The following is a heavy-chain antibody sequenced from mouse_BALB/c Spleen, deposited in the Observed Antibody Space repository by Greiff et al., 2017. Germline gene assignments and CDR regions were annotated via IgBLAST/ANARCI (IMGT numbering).Heavy chain of an antibody. J-gene: IGHJ2*01. Sequence: EVKLVESGGGLVQPGGSRKLSCAASGFTFSSFGMHWVRQAPEKGLEWVAYISSGSSTIYYADTVKGRFTISRDNPKNTLFLQMTSLRSEDTAMYYCARGGYHPDYWGQGTTLTVSS. CDR2: ISSGSSTI. CDR1: GFTFSSFG. D-gene: IGHD2-2*01. CDR3: ARGGYHPDY. V-gene: IGHV5-17*02.